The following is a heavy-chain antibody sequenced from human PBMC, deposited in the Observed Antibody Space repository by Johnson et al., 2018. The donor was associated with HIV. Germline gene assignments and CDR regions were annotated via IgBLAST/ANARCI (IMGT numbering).Heavy chain of an antibody. CDR3: ARDLASRPGADALEM. J-gene: IGHJ3*02. Sequence: QVQLVESGGGVVQPGGSLRLSCAASGFTFSSYGMHWVRQAPGKGLEWVAFIRYDGSNKYYADSVKGRFTISRDDSENTLYLQMNTLTVEDTAVYYCARDLASRPGADALEMWGQGTMVTVSS. V-gene: IGHV3-30*02. CDR1: GFTFSSYG. CDR2: IRYDGSNK. D-gene: IGHD1-1*01.